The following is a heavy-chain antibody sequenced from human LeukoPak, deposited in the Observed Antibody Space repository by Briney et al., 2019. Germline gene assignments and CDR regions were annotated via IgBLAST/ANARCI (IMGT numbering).Heavy chain of an antibody. V-gene: IGHV3-66*01. CDR1: GFTVSSNY. D-gene: IGHD3-22*01. J-gene: IGHJ6*02. CDR2: TYSDGST. CDR3: ARRLVISAYYYGMDV. Sequence: GGSLRLSCAASGFTVSSNYMSWVRQAPGKGLEWVSVTYSDGSTYYADSVKGRFTISRENSKNTPYLQMHNLRAEDTAVYYCARRLVISAYYYGMDVWGQGTTVTVSS.